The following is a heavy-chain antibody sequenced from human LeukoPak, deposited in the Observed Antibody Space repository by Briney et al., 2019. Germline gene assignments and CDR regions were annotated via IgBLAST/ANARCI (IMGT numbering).Heavy chain of an antibody. V-gene: IGHV1-18*01. J-gene: IGHJ4*02. CDR1: GYSFTSYG. CDR2: VNGYNGKT. Sequence: ASVKVSCKASGYSFTSYGISWVRQAPGQGLEWMGWVNGYNGKTNYVQNLQDRVTMTTDTSTSTAYMELRSLRSDDTAVYYCAREYRDYYDSSCNYLDYWGQGTLVTVSS. CDR3: AREYRDYYDSSCNYLDY. D-gene: IGHD3-22*01.